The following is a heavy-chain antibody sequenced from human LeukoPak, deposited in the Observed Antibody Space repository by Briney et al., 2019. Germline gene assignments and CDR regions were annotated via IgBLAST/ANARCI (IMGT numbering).Heavy chain of an antibody. CDR2: IIPIFGTA. D-gene: IGHD3-16*01. V-gene: IGHV1-69*13. J-gene: IGHJ6*03. CDR1: GGTFSSYA. CDR3: AREGRGGYYYYMDV. Sequence: GASVKVSCKASGGTFSSYAISWVRQAPGQGLEWMGGIIPIFGTANYAQKFQGRVTITADESTSTAYMELSSLRSEDTAVYYCAREGRGGYYYYMDVWGKGTTVTVSS.